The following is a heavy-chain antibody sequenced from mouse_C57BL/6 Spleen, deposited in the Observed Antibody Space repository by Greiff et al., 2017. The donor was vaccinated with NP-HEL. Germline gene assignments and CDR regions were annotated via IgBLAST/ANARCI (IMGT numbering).Heavy chain of an antibody. CDR1: GFTFSSYA. D-gene: IGHD4-1*01. Sequence: EVQVVESGGGLVKPGGSLKLSCAASGFTFSSYAMSWVRQTPEKRLEWVATISDGGSYTYYPDNVKGRFTISRDNAKNNLYLQMSHLKSEDTAMYYCARDLDWGGAMDYWGQGTSVTVSS. V-gene: IGHV5-4*01. CDR2: ISDGGSYT. CDR3: ARDLDWGGAMDY. J-gene: IGHJ4*01.